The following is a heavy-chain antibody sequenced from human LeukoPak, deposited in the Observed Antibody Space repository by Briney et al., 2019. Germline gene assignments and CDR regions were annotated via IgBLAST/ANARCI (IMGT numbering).Heavy chain of an antibody. CDR3: ATTSTPSSGWYNFDY. D-gene: IGHD6-19*01. J-gene: IGHJ4*02. Sequence: SETLSLTCTVSGDSISNYYWSWIRQAPGKGLDWIDYIYYSGSTNYNPSLKSRVTISVDTSKNQFSLKLSSVTAADTAVYYCATTSTPSSGWYNFDYWGQGTLVTVSS. CDR2: IYYSGST. CDR1: GDSISNYY. V-gene: IGHV4-59*01.